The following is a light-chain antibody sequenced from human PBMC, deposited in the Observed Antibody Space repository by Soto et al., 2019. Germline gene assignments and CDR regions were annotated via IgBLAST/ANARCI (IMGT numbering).Light chain of an antibody. CDR3: ETWDSSLPAVV. V-gene: IGLV1-51*01. CDR2: DNN. J-gene: IGLJ2*01. CDR1: SSNIGNNY. Sequence: QSVLTQPPSVSAAPGQKVTISCSGSSSNIGNNYVSWYQQLPGTAPKLLIYDNNKRPSGIPDRFSGSKSGTSATLGITGLQTGDEADYYCETWDSSLPAVVFGGGTKVTVL.